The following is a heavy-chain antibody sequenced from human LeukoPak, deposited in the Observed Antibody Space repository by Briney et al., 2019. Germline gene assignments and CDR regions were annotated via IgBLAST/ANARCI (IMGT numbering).Heavy chain of an antibody. CDR1: GFTFDDFP. CDR2: ITWNSGNI. V-gene: IGHV3-9*01. CDR3: AKDLTSGSGGT. Sequence: GGSLRLSCAASGFTFDDFPIHWARQAPGKGLEWVSGITWNSGNIGYADSVKGRFTISRDNAKNSLYLQMNSLRAEDTAVYYCAKDLTSGSGGTWGQGTLVTVSS. D-gene: IGHD2-15*01. J-gene: IGHJ4*02.